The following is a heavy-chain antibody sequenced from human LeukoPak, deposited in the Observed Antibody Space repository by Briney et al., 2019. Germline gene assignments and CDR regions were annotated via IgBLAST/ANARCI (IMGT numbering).Heavy chain of an antibody. CDR1: GGTFSSYA. J-gene: IGHJ6*03. CDR3: ARGASSSAFYYYYYMDV. CDR2: IIPIFGTA. Sequence: ASVKVSCKASGGTFSSYAISWVRQAPGQGLEWMGGIIPIFGTANYAQKFQGRVTITTDESTSTAYMELSSLRSEDTAVYYCARGASSSAFYYYYYMDVWGKGTTATVSS. D-gene: IGHD6-6*01. V-gene: IGHV1-69*05.